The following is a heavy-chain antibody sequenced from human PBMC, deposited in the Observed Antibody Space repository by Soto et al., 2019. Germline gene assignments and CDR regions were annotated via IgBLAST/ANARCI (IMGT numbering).Heavy chain of an antibody. Sequence: PSETLSLTCAVSGDSISTSNWWGWIRQPPGKGLEWIGYIYHTGSTHYNPSLESRVTMSVDTSKNQFSLKLTSVTAGDTAVYYCARKINCFYPFGDWGEGPLVPASS. CDR3: ARKINCFYPFGD. D-gene: IGHD2-15*01. V-gene: IGHV4-28*01. CDR2: IYHTGST. J-gene: IGHJ4*02. CDR1: GDSISTSNW.